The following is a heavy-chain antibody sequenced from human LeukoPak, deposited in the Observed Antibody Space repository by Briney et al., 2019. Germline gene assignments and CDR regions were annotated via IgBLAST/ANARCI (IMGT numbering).Heavy chain of an antibody. CDR2: INSDGSST. CDR3: ARGMGALGPIDY. V-gene: IGHV3-74*01. CDR1: GFTFSSYW. J-gene: IGHJ4*02. Sequence: GGSLRLSCAASGFTFSSYWMHWVRQAPGKGLVWVSRINSDGSSTSYADSVKGRFTISRDNAKNTLYLQMNSLRAEDTAVYYCARGMGALGPIDYWGQGTLVTVSS. D-gene: IGHD2-8*01.